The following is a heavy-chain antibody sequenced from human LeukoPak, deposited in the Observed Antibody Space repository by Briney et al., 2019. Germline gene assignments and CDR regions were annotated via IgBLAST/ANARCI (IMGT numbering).Heavy chain of an antibody. CDR3: ARRGYCSGGDCHSSAFDI. Sequence: GESLKISCKGSEYSFTSYWIGWVRQMPGKGLEWMGIIYPGDSDTRNSPSFQGQVTISADKSISTAYLQWSSLKASDTAIYYCARRGYCSGGDCHSSAFDIWGQGTMVTVSS. CDR2: IYPGDSDT. V-gene: IGHV5-51*01. D-gene: IGHD2-15*01. CDR1: EYSFTSYW. J-gene: IGHJ3*02.